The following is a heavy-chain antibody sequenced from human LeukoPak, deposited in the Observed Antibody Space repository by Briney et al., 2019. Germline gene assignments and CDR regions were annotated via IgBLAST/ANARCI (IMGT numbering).Heavy chain of an antibody. CDR3: AKDLATVTPYFDY. J-gene: IGHJ4*02. Sequence: GGSLRLSCAASGFTFSSYGMHWIRQAPGKGLELVAFIRYDGSNKYYADSVKGRFTISRDNSKNTLYLQMNSLRAEDTAVYYCAKDLATVTPYFDYWGQGTLVTVSS. D-gene: IGHD4-11*01. CDR1: GFTFSSYG. V-gene: IGHV3-30*02. CDR2: IRYDGSNK.